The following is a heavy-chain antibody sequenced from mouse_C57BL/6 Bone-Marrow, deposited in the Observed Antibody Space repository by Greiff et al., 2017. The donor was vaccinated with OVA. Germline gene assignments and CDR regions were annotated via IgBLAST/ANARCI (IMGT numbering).Heavy chain of an antibody. V-gene: IGHV14-2*01. Sequence: EVQLQQSGAELVKPGASVKLSCTASGFNIKDYYMHWVKQRTEQGLEWIGRIDPEDGETKYAPNFQGKATITADTSSNTAYLQLSSLTSEDTAVYYCARLCGSSYAGFAYWGQGTLVTVSA. CDR3: ARLCGSSYAGFAY. D-gene: IGHD1-1*01. CDR2: IDPEDGET. J-gene: IGHJ3*01. CDR1: GFNIKDYY.